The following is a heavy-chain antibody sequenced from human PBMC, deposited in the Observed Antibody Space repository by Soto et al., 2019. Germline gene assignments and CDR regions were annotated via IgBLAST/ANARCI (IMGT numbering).Heavy chain of an antibody. D-gene: IGHD4-17*01. Sequence: SETLSLTCAVYGGSFSGYYWSWIRQPPGKGLEWIGEINHSGSTNYNPSLKSRVTISVDTSKNQFSLKLSSVTAADTAVYYCARSTGYYYMDVWGKGTTVTVSS. CDR2: INHSGST. CDR3: ARSTGYYYMDV. J-gene: IGHJ6*03. V-gene: IGHV4-34*01. CDR1: GGSFSGYY.